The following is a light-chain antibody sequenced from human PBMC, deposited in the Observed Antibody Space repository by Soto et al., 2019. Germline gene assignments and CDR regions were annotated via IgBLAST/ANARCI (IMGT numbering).Light chain of an antibody. J-gene: IGKJ3*01. Sequence: DTQMTQSPSSVSASVGDRVTITCRASQGINNWLAWYQEKPGKAPKLLIFAASSLQGGVPSRFSGSGSGTDFTLTISSLQPEDFATYYCQQANSFPPTFGPGTKVDIK. CDR2: AAS. V-gene: IGKV1-12*01. CDR3: QQANSFPPT. CDR1: QGINNW.